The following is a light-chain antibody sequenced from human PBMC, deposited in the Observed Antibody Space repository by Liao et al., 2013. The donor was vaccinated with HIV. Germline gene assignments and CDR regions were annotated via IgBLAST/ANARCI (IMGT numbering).Light chain of an antibody. J-gene: IGLJ2*01. Sequence: SYELTQPSSVSVSPGQTARITCSGDILAKKYVRWFQQKPGQAPVLILCKDTERPSGVPARFSGSHSGTTVTLIISGAQFDDEAAYYCYTAADSIGVFGGGTTLTVL. CDR2: KDT. CDR1: ILAKKY. CDR3: YTAADSIGV. V-gene: IGLV3-27*01.